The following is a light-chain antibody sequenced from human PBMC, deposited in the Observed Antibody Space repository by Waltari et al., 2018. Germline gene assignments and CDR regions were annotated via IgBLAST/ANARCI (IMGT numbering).Light chain of an antibody. CDR2: DVN. CDR1: SSDVGDYNY. CDR3: SSYVNSSTV. J-gene: IGLJ7*01. V-gene: IGLV2-14*01. Sequence: QSALTQPAFVSGSPEQSITISCTATSSDVGDYNYVPWYQQHTGKSPKLMIYDVNKPPSGVSNRVAGSKSANAASLTISGLQAEDEADYYCSSYVNSSTVFGGGSHLTVL.